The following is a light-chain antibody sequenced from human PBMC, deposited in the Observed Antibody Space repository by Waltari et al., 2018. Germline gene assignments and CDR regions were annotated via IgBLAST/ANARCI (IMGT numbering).Light chain of an antibody. V-gene: IGLV3-19*01. CDR3: HSRETFSTRL. Sequence: SSDLTQDPSVSVAWGQTVRNTCQGDSIRRYYASWYQQRPGQAPILVLYGPGNRPSGIPDRFSGSTSGNTASLTITGAQAEDEADYYCHSRETFSTRLFGGGTRLTV. J-gene: IGLJ2*01. CDR1: SIRRYY. CDR2: GPG.